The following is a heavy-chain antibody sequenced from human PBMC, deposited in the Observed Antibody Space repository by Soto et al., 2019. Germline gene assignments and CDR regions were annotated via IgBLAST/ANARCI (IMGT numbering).Heavy chain of an antibody. V-gene: IGHV4-34*01. Sequence: SETLSLTCAVYGGSFSGYYWSWIRQPPGKGLEWIGEINHSGSTNYNPSLKSRVTISVDTSKNQFSLKLSSVTAADTAVYYCARGGLGTVTTDDWYFDLWGRGTLVTVSS. J-gene: IGHJ2*01. CDR2: INHSGST. CDR3: ARGGLGTVTTDDWYFDL. D-gene: IGHD4-17*01. CDR1: GGSFSGYY.